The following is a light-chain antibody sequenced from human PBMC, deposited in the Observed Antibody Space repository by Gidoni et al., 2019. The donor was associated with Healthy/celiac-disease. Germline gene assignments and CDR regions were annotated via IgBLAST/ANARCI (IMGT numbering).Light chain of an antibody. V-gene: IGKV3-20*01. CDR1: QRVSSSY. CDR3: QQYGSSPPLT. Sequence: EIVLTQSPGTLSLSPGERATLSCRASQRVSSSYLAWYQQKPGQAPRLLIYGASSRATGIPDRFRGSGSGTDFTLTISRLEPEDFAVYYCQQYGSSPPLTFGPGTKVDIK. J-gene: IGKJ3*01. CDR2: GAS.